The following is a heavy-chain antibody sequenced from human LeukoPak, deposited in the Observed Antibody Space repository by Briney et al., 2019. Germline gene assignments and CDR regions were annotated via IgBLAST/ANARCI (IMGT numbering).Heavy chain of an antibody. J-gene: IGHJ4*02. CDR1: GFKFSSFS. D-gene: IGHD5-18*01. CDR3: ARAIASYGDSAY. Sequence: PGGSLRLSCAASGFKFSSFSMGWVRQAPGKGPEWLSYITGTSSATYYADSLEGLFTISRDNAKNSLYLQINSLRADDTAVYYCARAIASYGDSAYWGQGTLVSVSS. CDR2: ITGTSSAT. V-gene: IGHV3-48*04.